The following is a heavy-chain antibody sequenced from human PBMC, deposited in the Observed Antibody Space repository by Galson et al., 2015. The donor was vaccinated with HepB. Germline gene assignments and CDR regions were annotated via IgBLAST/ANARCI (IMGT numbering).Heavy chain of an antibody. D-gene: IGHD1-26*01. V-gene: IGHV4-61*01. CDR1: GDSISSGNYY. J-gene: IGHJ2*01. CDR3: ARAVGSTLTDWYFDL. CDR2: IYYSGST. Sequence: ETLSLTCTVSGDSISSGNYYWSWIRQPPGKGLEWIGYIYYSGSTNYNPSLKSRVTISVDTSKNQFSLKLSSVTAVDTAVYYCARAVGSTLTDWYFDLWGRGTLVTVSS.